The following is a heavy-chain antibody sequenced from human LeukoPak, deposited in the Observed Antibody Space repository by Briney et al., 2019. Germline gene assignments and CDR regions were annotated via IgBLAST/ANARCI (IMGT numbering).Heavy chain of an antibody. CDR1: GGTFSSYA. CDR3: ATYSGSYRVSDAFDI. Sequence: SVKVSCKASGGTFSSYAISWVRQAPGQGLEWMGGIIPIFGTANYAQKFQGRVTITADKSTSTAYMELSSLRSEDTAVYYCATYSGSYRVSDAFDIWGQGTMVTVSS. V-gene: IGHV1-69*06. CDR2: IIPIFGTA. D-gene: IGHD1-26*01. J-gene: IGHJ3*02.